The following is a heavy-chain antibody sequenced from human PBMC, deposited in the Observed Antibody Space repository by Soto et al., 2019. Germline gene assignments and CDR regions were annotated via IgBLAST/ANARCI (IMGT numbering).Heavy chain of an antibody. J-gene: IGHJ4*02. D-gene: IGHD4-17*01. CDR1: GFTFRSYG. Sequence: GSLRLSCAGSGFTFRSYGMHWVRQAPGKGLGWVAVILYDGSKKYYADSMKGRFTISRDNSKNTLYLQMNSLRAEDTALYYCAKDRGALRWSEEHYYFDYWGQGTLVTVSS. CDR3: AKDRGALRWSEEHYYFDY. CDR2: ILYDGSKK. V-gene: IGHV3-30*18.